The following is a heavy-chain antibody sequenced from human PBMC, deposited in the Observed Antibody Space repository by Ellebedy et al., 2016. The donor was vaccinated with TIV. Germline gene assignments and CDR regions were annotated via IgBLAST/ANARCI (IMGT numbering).Heavy chain of an antibody. CDR2: INPSGGST. CDR1: GYTFTSYY. D-gene: IGHD6-19*01. J-gene: IGHJ3*02. CDR3: ARRGYSSGPYWAFDI. V-gene: IGHV1-46*01. Sequence: ASVKVSCKASGYTFTSYYMHWVRQAPGQGLEWMGIINPSGGSTSYAQKFQGRVTMTRDTSISTAYIELSRLTSDDTAMYYCARRGYSSGPYWAFDIWGQGTLVTVPS.